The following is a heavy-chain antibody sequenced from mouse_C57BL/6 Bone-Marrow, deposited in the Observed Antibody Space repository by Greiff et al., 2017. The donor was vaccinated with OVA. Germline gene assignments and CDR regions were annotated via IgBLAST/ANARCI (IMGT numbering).Heavy chain of an antibody. CDR1: GYTFTSYW. Sequence: VQLQQSGAELVMPGASVKLSCKASGYTFTSYWMHWVKQRPGQGLEWIGEIDPSDSYTNYNQKFKGKSTLTVDKSSSTAYMQLSSLTSEDSAVYYCASSNYSNFLFAYWGQGTLVTVSA. CDR2: IDPSDSYT. J-gene: IGHJ3*01. CDR3: ASSNYSNFLFAY. V-gene: IGHV1-69*01. D-gene: IGHD2-5*01.